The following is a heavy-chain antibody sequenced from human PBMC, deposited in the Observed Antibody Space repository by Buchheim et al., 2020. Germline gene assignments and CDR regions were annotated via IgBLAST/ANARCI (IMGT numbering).Heavy chain of an antibody. V-gene: IGHV3-30*04. D-gene: IGHD3-3*01. CDR2: ISYDGSNK. CDR3: ARDPSTYYDFWSGSTHGGGMDV. J-gene: IGHJ6*02. CDR1: GFTFSSYA. Sequence: QVQLVESGGGVVQPGRSLRLSCAASGFTFSSYAMHWVRQAPGKGLEWVAFISYDGSNKYYADSVKGRFTISRDNSKNTLYLQMNSLRAEDTAVYYCARDPSTYYDFWSGSTHGGGMDVGGQGTT.